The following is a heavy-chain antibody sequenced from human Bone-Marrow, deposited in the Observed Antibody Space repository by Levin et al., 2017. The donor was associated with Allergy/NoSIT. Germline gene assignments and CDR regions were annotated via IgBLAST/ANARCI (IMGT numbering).Heavy chain of an antibody. V-gene: IGHV3-53*01. D-gene: IGHD2-15*01. CDR1: GFTVSFNY. Sequence: PGGSLRLSCALSGFTVSFNYMSWVRQAPGKGLEWVSVIYSGGTSYYTDSVKGRFTTSRYTSRNTLHLQMNSLRPDDTATYFCAGDRYGSATVWGQGTLVTVSS. CDR3: AGDRYGSATV. CDR2: IYSGGTS. J-gene: IGHJ4*02.